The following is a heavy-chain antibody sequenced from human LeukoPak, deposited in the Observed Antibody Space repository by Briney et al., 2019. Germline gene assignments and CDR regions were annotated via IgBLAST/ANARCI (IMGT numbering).Heavy chain of an antibody. D-gene: IGHD1-26*01. CDR2: IYYSGST. V-gene: IGHV4-59*08. CDR1: GGSISSYY. Sequence: SETLSLTCTVSGGSISSYYWSWIRQPPGKGLEWIGHIYYSGSTHYNPSLKSRVTISVDTSKNQFSLKLSSVTAADTAVYYCARSIVGATTFNYWGQGTLVTVSS. CDR3: ARSIVGATTFNY. J-gene: IGHJ4*02.